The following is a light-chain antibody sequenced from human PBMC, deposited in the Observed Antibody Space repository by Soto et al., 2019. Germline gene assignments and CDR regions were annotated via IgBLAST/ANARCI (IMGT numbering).Light chain of an antibody. CDR1: SSDVGGYNY. Sequence: QSALTQPASVSGSPGQSITISCTGTSSDVGGYNYVSWYQQHPGKAPKLMIYEVSNRPSGVSNRFSGSKSGNTASLTISGLQDEDEADYYCSSYTSSSPDWVFGGGTKLTVL. CDR3: SSYTSSSPDWV. CDR2: EVS. J-gene: IGLJ3*02. V-gene: IGLV2-14*01.